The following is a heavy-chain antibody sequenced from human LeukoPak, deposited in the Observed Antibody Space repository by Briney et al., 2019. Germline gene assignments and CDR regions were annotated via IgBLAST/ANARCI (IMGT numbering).Heavy chain of an antibody. CDR3: VREGNELLSKNFDY. D-gene: IGHD2-21*02. CDR2: INPHSGGT. J-gene: IGHJ4*02. CDR1: GFSFTDYY. V-gene: IGHV1-2*02. Sequence: ASVTVSCKASGFSFTDYYMHWVRQAPGQGLEWMGYINPHSGGTSSPQKFQGRVTMTTDTSISAAYMELSSLISDDTAMYYCVREGNELLSKNFDYWGQGTLVTVSS.